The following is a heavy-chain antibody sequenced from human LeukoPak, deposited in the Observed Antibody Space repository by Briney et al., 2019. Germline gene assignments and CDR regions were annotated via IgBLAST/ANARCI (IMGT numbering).Heavy chain of an antibody. D-gene: IGHD3-22*01. CDR1: GFTFSSYA. CDR2: ISYDGSNK. CDR3: ARDLKRRVYYDSSGSDDAFDI. V-gene: IGHV3-30-3*01. J-gene: IGHJ3*02. Sequence: GGSLRLSCAASGFTFSSYAMHWVRQAPGKGLEGVAVISYDGSNKYYADSVKGRFTISRDNSKNTLYLQMNSLRAEDTAVYYCARDLKRRVYYDSSGSDDAFDIWGQGTMVTVSS.